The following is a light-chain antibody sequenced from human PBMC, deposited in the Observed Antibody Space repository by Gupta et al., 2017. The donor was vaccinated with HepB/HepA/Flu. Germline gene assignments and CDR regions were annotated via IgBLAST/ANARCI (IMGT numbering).Light chain of an antibody. J-gene: IGLJ3*02. Sequence: QSVCTQPPSVSPPPGPKVTNSSSGSNSNIGNNYVSWYQQLPGTAPKVFTYENNKRPSGIPERFSGSKSGTSANLDITGLQTGEEADYYCGTGDSSRSGWVFGGGTKLTVL. V-gene: IGLV1-51*01. CDR3: GTGDSSRSGWV. CDR2: ENN. CDR1: NSNIGNNY.